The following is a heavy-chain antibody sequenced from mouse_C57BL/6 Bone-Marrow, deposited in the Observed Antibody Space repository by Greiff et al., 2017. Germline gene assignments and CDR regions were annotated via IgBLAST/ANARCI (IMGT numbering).Heavy chain of an antibody. CDR1: DSEVFPIAY. CDR2: ILPSIGRT. V-gene: IGHV15-2*01. J-gene: IGHJ1*03. CDR3: ARDYYSYWYFDV. Sequence: QVQLKESGSELRSPGSSVKLSCKDFDSEVFPIAYMSWVRQTPGHGFEWIGGILPSIGRTIYGEKFEDKATLDADTLSNTAYLELNSLTSEDSAIYYWARDYYSYWYFDVWGTGTTVTVSS. D-gene: IGHD2-12*01.